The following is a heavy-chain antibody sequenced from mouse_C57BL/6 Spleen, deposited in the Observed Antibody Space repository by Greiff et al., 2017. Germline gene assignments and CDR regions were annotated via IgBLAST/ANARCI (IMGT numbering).Heavy chain of an antibody. CDR2: ISDGGSYT. D-gene: IGHD1-1*01. V-gene: IGHV5-4*01. J-gene: IGHJ4*01. Sequence: EVQRVESGGGLVKPGGSLKLSCAASGFTFSSYAMSWVRQTPEKRLEWVATISDGGSYTYYPDNVKGRFTISRDNAKNNLYLQMSHLKSEDTAMYYCARDRGYGSSYVAMDYWGQGTSVTVSS. CDR3: ARDRGYGSSYVAMDY. CDR1: GFTFSSYA.